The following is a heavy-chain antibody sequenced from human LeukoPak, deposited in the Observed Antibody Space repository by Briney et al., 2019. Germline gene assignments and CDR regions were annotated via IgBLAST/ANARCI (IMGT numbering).Heavy chain of an antibody. Sequence: PGGSLRLSCAASGFTFSSYWMSWVRQAPGKGLEWVANIKQDGSEKYYVDSVKGRFTISRDNAKNSLYLQMNSLRAEDTAVYYCARMRGAAARAFDIWGQGTMVTVSS. J-gene: IGHJ3*02. CDR1: GFTFSSYW. CDR3: ARMRGAAARAFDI. V-gene: IGHV3-7*01. D-gene: IGHD6-13*01. CDR2: IKQDGSEK.